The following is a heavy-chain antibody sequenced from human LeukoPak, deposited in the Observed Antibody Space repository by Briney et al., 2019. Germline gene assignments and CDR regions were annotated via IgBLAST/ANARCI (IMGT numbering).Heavy chain of an antibody. Sequence: ASVKVSCKAFGYTFTSNYMHWVRQAPGQGPEWMGVISPSGGSTTYAQKFQGRVTLTRDMSTSTDYLELRSLRSDDTAVYYCARVDIVIVPAARTMGWFDPWGQGTLVTVSS. CDR1: GYTFTSNY. V-gene: IGHV1-46*01. CDR2: ISPSGGST. CDR3: ARVDIVIVPAARTMGWFDP. D-gene: IGHD2-2*01. J-gene: IGHJ5*02.